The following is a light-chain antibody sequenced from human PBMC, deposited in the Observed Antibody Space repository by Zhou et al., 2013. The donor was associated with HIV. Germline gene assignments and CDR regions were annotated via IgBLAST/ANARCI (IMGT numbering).Light chain of an antibody. CDR3: QLGLQLPTHR. CDR1: QGISSY. J-gene: IGKJ4*01. Sequence: DIQLTQSPSFLSASVGDRVTITCRASQGISSYLAWYQQKPGKAPNLLIYAASTLQSGVPSRFSGSGSGTEFTLTISSLQPEDLATYYCQLGLQLPTHRFGGGTKVE. V-gene: IGKV1-9*01. CDR2: AAS.